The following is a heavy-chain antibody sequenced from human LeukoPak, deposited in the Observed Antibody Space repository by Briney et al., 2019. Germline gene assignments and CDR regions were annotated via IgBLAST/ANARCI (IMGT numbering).Heavy chain of an antibody. CDR1: GFTFSSYW. V-gene: IGHV3-7*01. CDR3: ARVAYYYDSSGYYHEFDY. Sequence: GGSLRLSCAASGFTFSSYWMSWVRQVPGKGLEWVANIKQDGSEKYYVDSVKGRFTISRDNAKNSLYLQMNSLRAEDTAVYYCARVAYYYDSSGYYHEFDYWGQGTLVTVSS. CDR2: IKQDGSEK. J-gene: IGHJ4*02. D-gene: IGHD3-22*01.